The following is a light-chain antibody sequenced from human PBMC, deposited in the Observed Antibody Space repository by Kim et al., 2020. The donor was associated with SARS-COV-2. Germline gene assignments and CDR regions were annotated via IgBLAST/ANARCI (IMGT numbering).Light chain of an antibody. CDR3: QSGDTTDNL. J-gene: IGLJ2*01. Sequence: SSELTQDPAVSVALGQTVRITCQGDSLRSFYASWYQQRPGQAPLLVVYGRNNRPSGLPDRFSGSSSGNTTSLTITATQAEDEADYYCQSGDTTDNLFGGGTQLTVL. CDR1: SLRSFY. V-gene: IGLV3-19*01. CDR2: GRN.